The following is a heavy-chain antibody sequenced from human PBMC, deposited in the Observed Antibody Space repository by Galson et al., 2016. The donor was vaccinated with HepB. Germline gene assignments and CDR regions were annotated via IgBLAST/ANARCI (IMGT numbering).Heavy chain of an antibody. V-gene: IGHV4-34*01. CDR3: ARERYGTDYARGDFDL. J-gene: IGHJ2*01. D-gene: IGHD4-17*01. CDR2: INHSGST. Sequence: SETLSLICAAYGGSFSGYYWSWIRQPPGKGLEWIGEINHSGSTNYNPSLKSRVTMSIDTSKNHFSLKLSSVTAADTAVYYCARERYGTDYARGDFDLWGRGTLVTVSS. CDR1: GGSFSGYY.